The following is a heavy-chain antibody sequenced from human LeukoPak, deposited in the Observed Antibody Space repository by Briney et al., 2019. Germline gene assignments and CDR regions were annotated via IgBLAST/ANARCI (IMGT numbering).Heavy chain of an antibody. D-gene: IGHD2-15*01. V-gene: IGHV1-24*01. Sequence: ASVKASCKVSGYTLTELSMHWVRQAPGKGLEWMGGFDPEDGETIYAQKFQGRVTMTEDTSTDTAYMELSSLRSEDTAVYYCATETPRYCSGGSCYDGFDPWGQGTLVTVSS. CDR1: GYTLTELS. CDR2: FDPEDGET. J-gene: IGHJ5*02. CDR3: ATETPRYCSGGSCYDGFDP.